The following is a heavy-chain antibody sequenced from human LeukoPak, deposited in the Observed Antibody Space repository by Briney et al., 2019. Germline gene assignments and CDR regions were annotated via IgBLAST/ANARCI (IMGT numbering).Heavy chain of an antibody. CDR1: EFTFSSHW. CDR2: ISGDGSST. Sequence: GGSLRLSCGASEFTFSSHWMYWGRRAPGEGLVWVSRISGDGSSTNYADSVKGRFAISRDNAKNTLYLQMNSLRAEDTSVYYCARGSNGWSGIDYWGQGTLVTVSS. CDR3: ARGSNGWSGIDY. J-gene: IGHJ4*02. V-gene: IGHV3-74*01. D-gene: IGHD6-19*01.